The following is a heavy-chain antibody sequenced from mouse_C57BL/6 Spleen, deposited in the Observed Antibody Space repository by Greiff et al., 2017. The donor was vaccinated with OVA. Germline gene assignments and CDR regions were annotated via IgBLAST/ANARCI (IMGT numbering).Heavy chain of an antibody. CDR2: IDPSDSET. CDR3: ARWGLWWYFDV. CDR1: GYTFTSYW. Sequence: QVQLQQPGAELVRPGSSVKLSCKASGYTFTSYWMHWVKQRPIQGLEWIGNIDPSDSETHYNQKFKDKATMTVDKSSSTAYMQLSSLTSEDSAVYYCARWGLWWYFDVWGTGTTVTVSS. J-gene: IGHJ1*03. V-gene: IGHV1-52*01. D-gene: IGHD1-1*02.